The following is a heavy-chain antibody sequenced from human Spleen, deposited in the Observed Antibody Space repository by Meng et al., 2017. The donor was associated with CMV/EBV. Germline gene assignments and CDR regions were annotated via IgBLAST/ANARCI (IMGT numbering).Heavy chain of an antibody. D-gene: IGHD6-6*01. CDR1: GYTFIGYY. V-gene: IGHV1-2*02. CDR3: ARGAARTRYNWFDP. J-gene: IGHJ5*02. Sequence: ASVKVSCKASGYTFIGYYMHWVRQAPGQGLEWMGWINPNSGGTNYAQKFQGRVTMSSDTSISTAYMDLSRLTSDDAAVYYCARGAARTRYNWFDPWGQGTLVTVSS. CDR2: INPNSGGT.